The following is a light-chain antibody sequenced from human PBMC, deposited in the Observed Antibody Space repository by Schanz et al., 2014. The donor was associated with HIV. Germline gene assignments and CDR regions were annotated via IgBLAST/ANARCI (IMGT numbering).Light chain of an antibody. CDR1: QSINTW. Sequence: DIQMTQSPSTVSASVGDRVTITCRASQSINTWLAWFQQKPGKAPKLLIYKTSSLESGVPSRFSGGGSGTEFTLTITSLQPDDFATYFCQQYDRYSWTFGQGTKVEIK. J-gene: IGKJ1*01. V-gene: IGKV1-5*03. CDR3: QQYDRYSWT. CDR2: KTS.